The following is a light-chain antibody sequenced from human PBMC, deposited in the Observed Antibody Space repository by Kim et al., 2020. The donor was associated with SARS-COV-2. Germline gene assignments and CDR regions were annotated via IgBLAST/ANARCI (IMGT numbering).Light chain of an antibody. CDR2: QDN. CDR1: KLGEKY. Sequence: SYELTQPPSVSVSPGQTASITCSGDKLGEKYACWYQQKAGQSPVLVIYQDNKRPSGIPERFSGSNSGNTATLTISGTQAMDEADYYCQAWDSRTACVFGS. CDR3: QAWDSRTACV. J-gene: IGLJ6*01. V-gene: IGLV3-1*01.